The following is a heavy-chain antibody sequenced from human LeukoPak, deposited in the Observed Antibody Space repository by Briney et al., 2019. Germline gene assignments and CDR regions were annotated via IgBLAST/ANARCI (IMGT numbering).Heavy chain of an antibody. CDR2: IYYSGST. J-gene: IGHJ4*02. D-gene: IGHD6-19*01. CDR3: ARGAFGSGWYLDY. CDR1: GGSTSSYY. V-gene: IGHV4-59*01. Sequence: SETLSLTCTVPGGSTSSYYWTWIRQPPGKGLEWIGYIYYSGSTDYNPSLKSRVTISVDTSKNQFSLKLRSVTAADTAVYYCARGAFGSGWYLDYWGQETLVTVSS.